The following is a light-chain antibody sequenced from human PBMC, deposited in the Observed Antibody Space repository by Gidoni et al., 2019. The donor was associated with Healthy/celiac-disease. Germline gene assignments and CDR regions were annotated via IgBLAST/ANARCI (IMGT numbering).Light chain of an antibody. CDR3: QQSYSTLWT. CDR2: AAS. Sequence: IQITHSPYSLSASVGYIVTITCRASHSISSYLNWYQQKPGKAPKLLIYAASSLQSGVPSRFSGSGSGTDFNLTISSLQPEDFATYYCQQSYSTLWTFGQGTKVEIK. V-gene: IGKV1-39*01. J-gene: IGKJ1*01. CDR1: HSISSY.